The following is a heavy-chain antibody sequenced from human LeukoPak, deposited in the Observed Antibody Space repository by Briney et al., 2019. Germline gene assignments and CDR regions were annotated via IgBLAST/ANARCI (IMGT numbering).Heavy chain of an antibody. J-gene: IGHJ6*03. CDR1: GFTFSSYG. CDR2: ISGSGGST. CDR3: AKGGYCSSTSCSAYYYYYMDV. V-gene: IGHV3-23*01. Sequence: GGSLRLSCAASGFTFSSYGMHWVRQAPGKGLEWVSAISGSGGSTYYADSVKGRFTISRDNSKNTLYLQMNSLRAEDTAVYYCAKGGYCSSTSCSAYYYYYMDVWGKGTTVTVSS. D-gene: IGHD2-2*03.